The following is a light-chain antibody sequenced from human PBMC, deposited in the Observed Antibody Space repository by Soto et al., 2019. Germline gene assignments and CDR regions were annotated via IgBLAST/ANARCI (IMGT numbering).Light chain of an antibody. J-gene: IGKJ5*01. CDR3: QHFGGTTFT. CDR1: QTVLYSSNNRNY. Sequence: DIVMTQSPDSLTVSLGERATINCKSGQTVLYSSNNRNYIAWYQQRPGQTPSLLIYGASTRATGIPDRFSGSGSGTHFTLTISRLEPGDFAVYYCQHFGGTTFTFGQGTRLEIK. CDR2: GAS. V-gene: IGKV4-1*01.